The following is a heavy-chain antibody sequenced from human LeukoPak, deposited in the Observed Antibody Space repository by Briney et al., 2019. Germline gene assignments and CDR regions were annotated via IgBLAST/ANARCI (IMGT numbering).Heavy chain of an antibody. CDR1: GYTFTSYD. Sequence: ASVKVSCKXSGYTFTSYDINWVRQATGQGLEWMGWMNPNSGNTGYAQKFQGRVTMTRNTSISTAYMELSSLRSEDTAVYYCASQADIAAAGNDYWGQGTLVTVSS. CDR3: ASQADIAAAGNDY. J-gene: IGHJ4*02. CDR2: MNPNSGNT. D-gene: IGHD6-13*01. V-gene: IGHV1-8*01.